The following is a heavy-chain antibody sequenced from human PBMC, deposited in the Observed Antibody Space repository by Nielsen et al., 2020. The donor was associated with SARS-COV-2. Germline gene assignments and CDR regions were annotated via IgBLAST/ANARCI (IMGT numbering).Heavy chain of an antibody. CDR2: IKQDGSEK. J-gene: IGHJ6*03. V-gene: IGHV3-7*01. CDR3: ASPSGEQYGDYDYYYYYMDV. CDR1: GFTFSSYW. Sequence: GESLKISCAASGFTFSSYWMSWVRQAPGKGLEWVANIKQDGSEKYYVDSVKGRFTISRDNAKNSLYLQMNSLRAEDTAVYYCASPSGEQYGDYDYYYYYMDVWGKGTTVTVSS. D-gene: IGHD4-17*01.